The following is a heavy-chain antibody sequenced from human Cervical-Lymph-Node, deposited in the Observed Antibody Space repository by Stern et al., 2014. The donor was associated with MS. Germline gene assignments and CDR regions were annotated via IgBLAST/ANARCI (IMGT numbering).Heavy chain of an antibody. J-gene: IGHJ4*02. Sequence: DQFVHSGGGLVKPGGSLRLSCAASGFTFSSYSMNWVRQAPGKGLEWVSSISSSSSYIYYADSVKGRFTISRDNAKNSLYLQMNSLRAEDTAVYYCAREDNDYDSSGYLIYYFDYWGQGTLVTVSS. CDR3: AREDNDYDSSGYLIYYFDY. V-gene: IGHV3-21*01. CDR1: GFTFSSYS. CDR2: ISSSSSYI. D-gene: IGHD3-22*01.